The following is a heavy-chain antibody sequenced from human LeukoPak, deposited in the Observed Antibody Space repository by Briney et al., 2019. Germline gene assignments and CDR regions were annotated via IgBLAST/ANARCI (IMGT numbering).Heavy chain of an antibody. CDR1: GYTFTSYG. Sequence: GASVKVSRKASGYTFTSYGISWVRQAPGQGLEWMGWISAYNGNTNYAQKLQGRVTMTTDTSTSTAYMELRSLRSDDTVVYYCARDWYYYDSSGYYNFDYWGQGTMVTVSS. V-gene: IGHV1-18*01. D-gene: IGHD3-22*01. CDR2: ISAYNGNT. CDR3: ARDWYYYDSSGYYNFDY. J-gene: IGHJ4*02.